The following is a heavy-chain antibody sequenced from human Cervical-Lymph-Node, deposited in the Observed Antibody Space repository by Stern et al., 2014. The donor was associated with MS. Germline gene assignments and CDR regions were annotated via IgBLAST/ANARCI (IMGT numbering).Heavy chain of an antibody. Sequence: EVQLVESGGGLVKPGGSLRLSCAASGFTFRNAWMTWIRQAPGKGLEGVGRIKRQTDGGTTDYAAPVKGRFTISRDDSKNTLYLQMNSLKTEDTAVYYCTTLDRSYPYYYYGMDVWGQGTTVTVSS. J-gene: IGHJ6*02. D-gene: IGHD1-26*01. CDR3: TTLDRSYPYYYYGMDV. CDR1: GFTFRNAW. CDR2: IKRQTDGGTT. V-gene: IGHV3-15*01.